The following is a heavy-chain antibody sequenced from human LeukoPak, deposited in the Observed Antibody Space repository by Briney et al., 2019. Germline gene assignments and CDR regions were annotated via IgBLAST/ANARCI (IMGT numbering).Heavy chain of an antibody. J-gene: IGHJ5*02. CDR3: ARDLLVPAAIENWFDP. Sequence: SETLSLTCAVYGGSFSGYYWSWIRQPPGKGLEWIGEINHSGSTNYNPSLKSRVTISVDTSKNQFSLKLSSVTAADTAVYYCARDLLVPAAIENWFDPWGQGTLVTVPS. CDR2: INHSGST. CDR1: GGSFSGYY. D-gene: IGHD2-2*01. V-gene: IGHV4-34*01.